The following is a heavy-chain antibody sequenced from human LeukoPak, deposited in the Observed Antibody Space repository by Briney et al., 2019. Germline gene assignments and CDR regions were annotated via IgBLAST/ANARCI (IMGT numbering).Heavy chain of an antibody. J-gene: IGHJ3*02. CDR1: GGSISSSNW. D-gene: IGHD6-13*01. V-gene: IGHV4-4*02. Sequence: SETLSLTCTVSGGSISSSNWWSWVRQPPGQGLEWIGEIYHSGSTNYNPSLKSRVTISVDKSKNQFSLKLSSVTAADTAVYYCARGSSSWFDAFDIWGQGTMVTVSS. CDR3: ARGSSSWFDAFDI. CDR2: IYHSGST.